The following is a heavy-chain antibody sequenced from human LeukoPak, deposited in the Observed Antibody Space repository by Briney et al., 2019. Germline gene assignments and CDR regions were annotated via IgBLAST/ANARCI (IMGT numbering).Heavy chain of an antibody. CDR2: IYYSGST. J-gene: IGHJ4*02. CDR3: ARSMVRGVIFDY. CDR1: GGSISSYY. Sequence: SETLSLTCTVSGGSISSYYWSWIRQPPGKGLEWIGYIYYSGSTNYNPSLKSRVTISVDTSKNQFSLKLSSVTAADTAVYYCARSMVRGVIFDYWGQGTLVTVSS. V-gene: IGHV4-59*01. D-gene: IGHD3-10*01.